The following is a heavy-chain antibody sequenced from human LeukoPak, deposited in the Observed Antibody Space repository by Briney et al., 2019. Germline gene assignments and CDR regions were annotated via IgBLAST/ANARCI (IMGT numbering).Heavy chain of an antibody. V-gene: IGHV3-33*06. J-gene: IGHJ6*03. CDR3: AKEQGSAVTIRYSYYYMDG. Sequence: GASPKLSCTASGFTFTSYDMHWVRQAPGQGLEWVAVICHNGSNTYYADSVKGRFTISRDTSINTPYLEMNSLRSEDTAVYYCAKEQGSAVTIRYSYYYMDGWGKGTTVSVCS. CDR2: ICHNGSNT. D-gene: IGHD4-11*01. CDR1: GFTFTSYD.